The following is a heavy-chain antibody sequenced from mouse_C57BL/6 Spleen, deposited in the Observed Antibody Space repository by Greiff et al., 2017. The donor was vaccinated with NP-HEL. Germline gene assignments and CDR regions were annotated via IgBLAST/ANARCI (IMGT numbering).Heavy chain of an antibody. Sequence: VQLQQPGAELVKPGASVKLSCKASGYTFTSYWMHWVKQRPGQGLEWIGMIHPNSGSTNYNEKFKSKATLTVDKSSSTAYMQLSSLTSEDSAVYYFARDDFPYVYCDVWGTGTTVTVSS. CDR3: ARDDFPYVYCDV. CDR2: IHPNSGST. D-gene: IGHD1-1*01. V-gene: IGHV1-64*01. J-gene: IGHJ1*03. CDR1: GYTFTSYW.